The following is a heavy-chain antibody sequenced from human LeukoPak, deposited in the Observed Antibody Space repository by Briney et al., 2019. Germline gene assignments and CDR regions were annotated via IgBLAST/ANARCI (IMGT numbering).Heavy chain of an antibody. D-gene: IGHD2-15*01. Sequence: SETLSLTCTVSDGSINSYFWSWIRQPAGKGLEYIGRIYASGSTNYNPSLKSRVTMSVDTSKNQSSLKLTSVTAADTAVYYCARLLVVESRFDPWGQGTLVTVSS. CDR2: IYASGST. CDR1: DGSINSYF. V-gene: IGHV4-4*07. J-gene: IGHJ5*02. CDR3: ARLLVVESRFDP.